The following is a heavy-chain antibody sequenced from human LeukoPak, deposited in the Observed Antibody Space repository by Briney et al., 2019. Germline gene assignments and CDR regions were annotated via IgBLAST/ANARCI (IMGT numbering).Heavy chain of an antibody. D-gene: IGHD1-1*01. V-gene: IGHV3-13*01. CDR1: GFTFSSFD. J-gene: IGHJ6*03. CDR3: ARGPPRGKYYYMDI. CDR2: IGTASDT. Sequence: GGSLRLSCAASGFTFSSFDMHWVRQPTGLGLEWVSTIGTASDTYYPGSVEGRFTLSRDNAKNSLYLQMNSLTAGDAAVYYCARGPPRGKYYYMDIWGKGTTVTVSS.